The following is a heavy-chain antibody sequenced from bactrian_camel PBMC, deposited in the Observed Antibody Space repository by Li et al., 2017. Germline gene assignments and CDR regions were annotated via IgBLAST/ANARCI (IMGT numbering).Heavy chain of an antibody. CDR2: IDRDSVP. CDR3: VRSSGSYSMDY. Sequence: QVQLVESGGGSVQAGGSLRLSCAASTYIQNVACLGWFRQAPGKAHEGVATIDRDSVPTYAEPMKGRFTISRDNANNFVYLQMNSLKSEDTAVYYCVRSSGSYSMDYWGQGTQVTVS. D-gene: IGHD3*01. V-gene: IGHV3S53*01. J-gene: IGHJ4*01. CDR1: TYIQNVAC.